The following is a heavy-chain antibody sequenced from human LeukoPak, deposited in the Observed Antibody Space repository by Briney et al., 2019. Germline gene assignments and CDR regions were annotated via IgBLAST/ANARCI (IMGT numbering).Heavy chain of an antibody. Sequence: SETLSLTCTVSGGSISSYYWSWIRQPPGKGLEWIGYIYYSGSTNYNPSLKSRVTISVDTSKNQFSLKLSSVTAADTAVYYCARQKRAGYSSSWYLYYGMDVWGQGTTVTVSS. J-gene: IGHJ6*02. D-gene: IGHD6-13*01. CDR3: ARQKRAGYSSSWYLYYGMDV. CDR1: GGSISSYY. V-gene: IGHV4-59*08. CDR2: IYYSGST.